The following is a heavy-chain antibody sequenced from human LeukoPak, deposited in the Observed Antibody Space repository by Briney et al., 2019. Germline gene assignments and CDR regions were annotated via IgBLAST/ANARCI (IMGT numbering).Heavy chain of an antibody. D-gene: IGHD6-13*01. Sequence: ASVKVSCKASGYTFTNYDINWVRQASGQGLEWMGYMKPNSGNTGYAQKFQGRVTMTRDTSISTAYMELSSLTSEDTAVYYCAREMVGIAAAGIDYWGQGTLVTVSS. CDR2: MKPNSGNT. CDR3: AREMVGIAAAGIDY. CDR1: GYTFTNYD. J-gene: IGHJ4*02. V-gene: IGHV1-8*01.